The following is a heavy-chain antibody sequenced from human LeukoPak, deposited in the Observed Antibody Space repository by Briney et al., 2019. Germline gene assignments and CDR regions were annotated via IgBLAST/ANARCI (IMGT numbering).Heavy chain of an antibody. D-gene: IGHD2-2*01. Sequence: SETLSLTCTVSGGSISSGGYYWSWIRQHPGKGLEWIGYIYYSGSTYYNPSLKSRVTISVDTSKDQFSLKLSSVTAADTAVYYCARVEDIVVAIDYWGQGTLVTVSS. J-gene: IGHJ4*02. V-gene: IGHV4-31*03. CDR1: GGSISSGGYY. CDR3: ARVEDIVVAIDY. CDR2: IYYSGST.